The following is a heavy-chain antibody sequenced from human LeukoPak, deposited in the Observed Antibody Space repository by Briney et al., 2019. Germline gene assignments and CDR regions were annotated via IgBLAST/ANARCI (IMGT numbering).Heavy chain of an antibody. CDR1: GGSISSGSYY. J-gene: IGHJ6*03. D-gene: IGHD4-23*01. V-gene: IGHV4-61*02. CDR2: IYTSGST. CDR3: ASVSRRRTGGGGYYYYYMDV. Sequence: SETLSLTCTVSGGSISSGSYYWSWIRQPAGKGLGWIGRIYTSGSTNYNPSLKSRVTMSVDTSKNQFSLKLSSVTAADTAVYYCASVSRRRTGGGGYYYYYMDVWGKGTTVTVSS.